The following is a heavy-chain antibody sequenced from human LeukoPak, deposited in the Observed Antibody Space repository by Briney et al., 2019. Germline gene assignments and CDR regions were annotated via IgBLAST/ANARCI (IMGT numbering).Heavy chain of an antibody. CDR1: GGTSNNYP. CDR3: ARSLGFPPPVESYMDV. J-gene: IGHJ6*03. D-gene: IGHD3-16*01. Sequence: SVKVSCKASGGTSNNYPINWVRQAPGQGLEWVGGIIPFIGAGNYAQNFEERVTITADTSTNTVYMEVSSLRSEDTAIYYCARSLGFPPPVESYMDVWGQGTTVTVSS. V-gene: IGHV1-69*06. CDR2: IIPFIGAG.